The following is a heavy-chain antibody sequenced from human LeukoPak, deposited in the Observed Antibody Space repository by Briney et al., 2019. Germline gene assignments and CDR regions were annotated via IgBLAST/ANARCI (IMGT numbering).Heavy chain of an antibody. V-gene: IGHV4-59*01. CDR2: IYYSGST. Sequence: SGTLSLTRTGSGGSIIRYYWSWIRQPPGKGVEGIGYIYYSGSTNYNPSLKSRVTISVDTSKNQFSLKLSSVTAADTAVYYCARDGTQDRSGEGWFDPWGQGTLVTVSS. D-gene: IGHD6-19*01. J-gene: IGHJ5*02. CDR3: ARDGTQDRSGEGWFDP. CDR1: GGSIIRYY.